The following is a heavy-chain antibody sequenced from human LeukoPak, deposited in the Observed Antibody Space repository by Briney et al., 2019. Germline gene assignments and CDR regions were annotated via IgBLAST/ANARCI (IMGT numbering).Heavy chain of an antibody. V-gene: IGHV3-48*03. CDR1: GFTFSSYE. Sequence: GGSLRLSCAASGFTFSSYEVNWVRQAPGKGLEWVSYISSSGSTMYYADSVKGRFTVSGDNAKNSLFLQMNSLRAEDTAAYYCARVRVTVTTLDYWGQGALVTVSS. D-gene: IGHD4-17*01. CDR2: ISSSGSTM. CDR3: ARVRVTVTTLDY. J-gene: IGHJ4*02.